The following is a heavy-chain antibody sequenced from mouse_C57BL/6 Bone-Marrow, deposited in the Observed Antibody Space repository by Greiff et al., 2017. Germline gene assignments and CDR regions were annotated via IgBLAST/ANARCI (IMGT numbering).Heavy chain of an antibody. CDR1: GYTFPSYW. V-gene: IGHV1-59*01. D-gene: IGHD2-3*01. Sequence: VQLQQPGAELVRPGTSVKLSCKASGYTFPSYWMHWVKLRPGQGLEWIGVIDPSDSYTNYNQKFKGKATLTVDTSSSTAYMQLSSLTSEDSAVYYCARTPPSFYPYFDDWGQGTTLTVSS. J-gene: IGHJ2*01. CDR2: IDPSDSYT. CDR3: ARTPPSFYPYFDD.